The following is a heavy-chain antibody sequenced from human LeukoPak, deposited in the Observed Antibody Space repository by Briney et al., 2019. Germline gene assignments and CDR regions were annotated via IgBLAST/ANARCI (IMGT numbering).Heavy chain of an antibody. D-gene: IGHD3-22*01. CDR2: IRYDGSNK. CDR1: GFTFSSYG. CDR3: ARENYYYDSSGYYYNWFDP. V-gene: IGHV3-30*02. J-gene: IGHJ5*02. Sequence: GGSLRLSCGASGFTFSSYGMHWVRQAPGKGLEWVAFIRYDGSNKYYADSVKGRFTISRDNSKNTLYLQMNSLRAEDTAVYYCARENYYYDSSGYYYNWFDPWGQGTLVTVSS.